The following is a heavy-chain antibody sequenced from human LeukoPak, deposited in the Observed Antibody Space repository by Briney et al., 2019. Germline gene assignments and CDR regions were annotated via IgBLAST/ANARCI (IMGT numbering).Heavy chain of an antibody. J-gene: IGHJ4*02. CDR1: GGSISSYY. CDR3: ARGRTVFDY. Sequence: KPSETLSLTCTVSGGSISSYYWSWIRQPPGKGLEWIGYIYYSGSTNYNPSLKSRVTISVDTSKNQFSLKLSSVTAADTAVYYCARGRTVFDYSGQGTLVTVSS. V-gene: IGHV4-59*01. D-gene: IGHD4-17*01. CDR2: IYYSGST.